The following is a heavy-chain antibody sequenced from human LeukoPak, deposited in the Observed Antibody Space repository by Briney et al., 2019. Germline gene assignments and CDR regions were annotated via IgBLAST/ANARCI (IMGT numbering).Heavy chain of an antibody. V-gene: IGHV4-61*01. CDR2: IYNCEST. J-gene: IGHJ2*01. CDR1: GGSVSSGSYY. CDR3: ARGRWYFDL. Sequence: SETLSLTCTVSGGSVSSGSYYWSWIRQPPGKGLEWIGYIYNCESTNYSPSLKSRVTISVDTSKNQFSLKLTSVTAADRAVYYCARGRWYFDLWGRGTLVTVSS.